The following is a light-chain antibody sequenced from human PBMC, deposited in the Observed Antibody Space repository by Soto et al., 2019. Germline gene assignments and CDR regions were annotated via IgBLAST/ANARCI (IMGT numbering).Light chain of an antibody. CDR2: EVS. CDR3: ISYTSDDVRYV. V-gene: IGLV2-14*01. J-gene: IGLJ1*01. CDR1: NSDVGIYDF. Sequence: QSALTQPASVSGTPGQSITISCTGSNSDVGIYDFVSWYQHHPGRAPKLIVSEVSHRPSGVSNRFSGSKSGNTASLTISGLQSEDEDDDYCISYTSDDVRYVFGTGTKLTVL.